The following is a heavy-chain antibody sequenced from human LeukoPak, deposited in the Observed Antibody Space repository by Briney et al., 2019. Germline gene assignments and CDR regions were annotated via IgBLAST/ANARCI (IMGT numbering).Heavy chain of an antibody. Sequence: QSGGSLRLSCVASGLTFSTTSMNWVRQAPGKGLEWVSYISSSGSTIYYADSVKGRFTISRDNAKNSLYLQMNSLRAEDTAVYYCARAPLRLPLDYWGQGTLVTVSS. D-gene: IGHD5-12*01. CDR3: ARAPLRLPLDY. J-gene: IGHJ4*02. V-gene: IGHV3-48*04. CDR1: GLTFSTTS. CDR2: ISSSGSTI.